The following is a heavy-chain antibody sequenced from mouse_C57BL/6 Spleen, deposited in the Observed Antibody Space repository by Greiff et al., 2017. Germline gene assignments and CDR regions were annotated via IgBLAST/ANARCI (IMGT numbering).Heavy chain of an antibody. CDR2: IYPSDSET. V-gene: IGHV1-61*01. CDR1: GYTFTSYW. J-gene: IGHJ4*01. Sequence: VQLQQPGAELVRPGSSVKLSCKASGYTFTSYWMDWVKQRPGQGLEWIGNIYPSDSETHYNQKFKDKATLTVDKSSSTAYMQLSSLTSEDSAVYYCARSGGTRYYAMDYWGQGTSVTVSS. CDR3: ARSGGTRYYAMDY. D-gene: IGHD3-1*01.